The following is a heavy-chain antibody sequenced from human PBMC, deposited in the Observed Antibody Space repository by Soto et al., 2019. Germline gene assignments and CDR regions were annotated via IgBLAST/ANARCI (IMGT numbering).Heavy chain of an antibody. D-gene: IGHD3-22*01. Sequence: PSETLSLTCTVSGASISSSYWSWIRQSPGKGLEWIGYVYCSGTTNYNPSLKSRVTISVDTSKNQFSLKLSSVTAADTAVYYCARGYYDSNGQSNTFDIWGQGTRVTVSS. CDR1: GASISSSY. CDR2: VYCSGTT. V-gene: IGHV4-59*01. J-gene: IGHJ3*02. CDR3: ARGYYDSNGQSNTFDI.